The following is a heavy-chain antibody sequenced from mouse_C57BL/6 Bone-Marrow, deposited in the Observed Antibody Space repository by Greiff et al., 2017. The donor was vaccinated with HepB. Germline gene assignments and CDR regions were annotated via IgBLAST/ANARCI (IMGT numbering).Heavy chain of an antibody. Sequence: EVKLVESGPGLVKPSQSLSLTCSVTGYSITSGYYWNWIRQFPGNKLEWMGYISYDGSNNYNPSLKNRISITRDTSKNQFFLKLNSVTTEDTATYYCASHDYDWFAYWGQGTLVTVSA. CDR3: ASHDYDWFAY. J-gene: IGHJ3*01. CDR1: GYSITSGYY. CDR2: ISYDGSN. V-gene: IGHV3-6*01. D-gene: IGHD2-4*01.